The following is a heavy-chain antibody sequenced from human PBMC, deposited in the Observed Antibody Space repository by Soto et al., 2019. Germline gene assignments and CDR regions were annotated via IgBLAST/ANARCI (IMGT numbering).Heavy chain of an antibody. CDR3: AKDRERGAGTDYYYYGMDV. CDR2: INPNSGDT. J-gene: IGHJ6*02. CDR1: GYTFTGHY. Sequence: ASVKVSCKASGYTFTGHYMQWVRQAPGQGLEWMGWINPNSGDTNYAQKFQGRVTMTRDTSISTVYMELSSLRAEDTAVYYCAKDRERGAGTDYYYYGMDVWGQGTTVTVSS. D-gene: IGHD1-26*01. V-gene: IGHV1-2*02.